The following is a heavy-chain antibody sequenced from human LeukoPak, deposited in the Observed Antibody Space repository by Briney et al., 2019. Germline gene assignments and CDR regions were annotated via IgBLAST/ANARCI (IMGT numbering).Heavy chain of an antibody. Sequence: SETLSLTCTVSGGSISSYYWSWIRQPPGKGLEWIGYIYYSGSTNYNPSLKSRGTISVDTSKNQFSLKLSSVTAADTAVYYCARDRSTFDYWGQGTLVTVSS. CDR3: ARDRSTFDY. CDR1: GGSISSYY. CDR2: IYYSGST. J-gene: IGHJ4*02. V-gene: IGHV4-59*01.